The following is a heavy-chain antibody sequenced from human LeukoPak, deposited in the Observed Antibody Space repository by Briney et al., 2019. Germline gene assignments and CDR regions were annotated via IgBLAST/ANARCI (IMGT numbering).Heavy chain of an antibody. V-gene: IGHV3-23*01. CDR2: ISGSGGST. Sequence: PGGSLRLSCAASGFTFCSYAMSWVRQAPGKGLEWVSAISGSGGSTYYADSVKGGFAISRDNSKNTLYLQMNSLRAEDTAVYYCAKVVSSGWYFIGYYFDYWGQGTLVTVSS. CDR1: GFTFCSYA. CDR3: AKVVSSGWYFIGYYFDY. J-gene: IGHJ4*02. D-gene: IGHD6-19*01.